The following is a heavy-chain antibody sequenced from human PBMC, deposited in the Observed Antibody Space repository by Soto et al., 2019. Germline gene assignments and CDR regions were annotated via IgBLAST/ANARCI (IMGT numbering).Heavy chain of an antibody. V-gene: IGHV4-34*01. Sequence: SETLSLTCAVYGGSFSGYYWSWIRQPPGKGLEWIGEINHSGSTNYNPSLKSRVTISVDTSKNQFSLKLSSVTAADTAVYYCARQGLAMVRGVSYMDVWGKGTTVTVSS. CDR3: ARQGLAMVRGVSYMDV. D-gene: IGHD3-10*01. CDR2: INHSGST. CDR1: GGSFSGYY. J-gene: IGHJ6*03.